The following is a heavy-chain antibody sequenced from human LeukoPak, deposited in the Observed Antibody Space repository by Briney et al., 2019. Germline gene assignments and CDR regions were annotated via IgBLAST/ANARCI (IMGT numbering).Heavy chain of an antibody. V-gene: IGHV3-30-3*01. D-gene: IGHD6-13*01. CDR1: GFTFSIYA. CDR2: VSFDGSNK. J-gene: IGHJ6*02. CDR3: ARDSGQLAYHGMDV. Sequence: GGSLRLSCAASGFTFSIYAMHWVRQAPGKGLEWVAVVSFDGSNKYYADSVKGRFIISRDISKSTLYLQMNSLRAEDTALYYCARDSGQLAYHGMDVWGQGTTVTVSS.